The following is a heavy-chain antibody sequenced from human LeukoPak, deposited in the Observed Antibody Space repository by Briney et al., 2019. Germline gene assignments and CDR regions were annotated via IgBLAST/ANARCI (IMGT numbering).Heavy chain of an antibody. CDR3: ARHILPDY. CDR2: IYYSGST. Sequence: KPSETLSLTCTVSGGSISSSRYYWGWIRQPPGKGLEWIGSIYYSGSTYYNPSLKSRVTISVDTSKNQFSLKLSSVTAADTAVYYCARHILPDYWGQGTLVTVSS. V-gene: IGHV4-39*01. J-gene: IGHJ4*02. CDR1: GGSISSSRYY.